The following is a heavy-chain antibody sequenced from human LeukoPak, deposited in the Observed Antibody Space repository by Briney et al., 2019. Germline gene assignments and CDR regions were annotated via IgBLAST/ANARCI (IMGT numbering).Heavy chain of an antibody. CDR3: ARLLVGNWNVYFEY. Sequence: GESLKISCKGSGYSFTSYWLGWVRQMPGKGLDCMGIIYPGDSNTRYSPSFQGQVTISADKSISTAYLQWSSLKASDTAMYYCARLLVGNWNVYFEYWGQGTPVTVSS. D-gene: IGHD1-1*01. CDR1: GYSFTSYW. V-gene: IGHV5-51*01. CDR2: IYPGDSNT. J-gene: IGHJ4*02.